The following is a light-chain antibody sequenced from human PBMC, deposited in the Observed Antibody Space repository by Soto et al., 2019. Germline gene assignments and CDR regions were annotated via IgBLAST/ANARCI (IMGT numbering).Light chain of an antibody. J-gene: IGKJ1*01. CDR3: QEYIQWPPGM. CDR2: GTS. V-gene: IGKV3-15*01. Sequence: DIVVTQSPATLSASPGERVTLSCRASQFVSSRSAWYQRRPGQVPRLLIYGTSTRAPGISARFSGSGSGTEFTLTISSLQSEDFAVYYCQEYIQWPPGMFGPGTTVDIK. CDR1: QFVSSR.